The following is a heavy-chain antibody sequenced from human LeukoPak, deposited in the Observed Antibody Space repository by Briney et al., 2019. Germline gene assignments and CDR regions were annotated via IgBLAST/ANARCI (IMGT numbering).Heavy chain of an antibody. CDR2: IYYSGST. CDR3: ARVSRRTVLLWFGDFDY. Sequence: SETLSLTCTVSGGSLSSSSYYWSWIRQPPGKGLEWIGYIYYSGSTNYNPSLKSRVTISVDTSKNQFSLKLSSVTAADTAVYYCARVSRRTVLLWFGDFDYWGQGTLVTVSS. CDR1: GGSLSSSSYY. D-gene: IGHD3-10*01. J-gene: IGHJ4*02. V-gene: IGHV4-61*01.